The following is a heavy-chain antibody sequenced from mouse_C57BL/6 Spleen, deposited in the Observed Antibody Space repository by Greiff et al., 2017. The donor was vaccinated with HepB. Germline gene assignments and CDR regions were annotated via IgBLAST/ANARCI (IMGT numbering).Heavy chain of an antibody. CDR3: AIINGNYGYAMDD. Sequence: QVQLKQPGAELVKPGASVKVSCKASGYTFTSYWMHWVQQRPGQGLEWIGRIHPSDSDTNSNQKFKGKATLTVDKSSRTAYMQLSSLTSEDSAFYSCAIINGNYGYAMDDWGQGTSVTVSS. CDR2: IHPSDSDT. V-gene: IGHV1-74*01. CDR1: GYTFTSYW. J-gene: IGHJ4*01. D-gene: IGHD2-1*01.